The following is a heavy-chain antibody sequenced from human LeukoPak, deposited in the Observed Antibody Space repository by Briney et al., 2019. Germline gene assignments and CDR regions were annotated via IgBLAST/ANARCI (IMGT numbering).Heavy chain of an antibody. D-gene: IGHD6-6*01. J-gene: IGHJ4*02. CDR2: ISAYNGNT. V-gene: IGHV1-18*01. CDR1: GYTFTSYG. Sequence: ASVKVSCTASGYTFTSYGISWVRQAPGQGREWMGWISAYNGNTNYAQKLQGRVAMTKEPSTSTAYMELRRLRSDDTAVFYCARGQEYSSSAYWGQGTLVTVSS. CDR3: ARGQEYSSSAY.